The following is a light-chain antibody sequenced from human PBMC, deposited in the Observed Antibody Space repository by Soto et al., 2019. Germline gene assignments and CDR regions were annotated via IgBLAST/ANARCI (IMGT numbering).Light chain of an antibody. J-gene: IGKJ1*01. CDR2: GAS. CDR1: QSVSSN. CDR3: QQYNNWPPWT. Sequence: EIVMTQSPATLSVSPGERATLSCRASQSVSSNLAWYQQKPGQAPRLLIYGASTRATGIPAGFSGSGSGTEFTLTISSLQSEDFAVYYCQQYNNWPPWTFGQGTKVDIK. V-gene: IGKV3-15*01.